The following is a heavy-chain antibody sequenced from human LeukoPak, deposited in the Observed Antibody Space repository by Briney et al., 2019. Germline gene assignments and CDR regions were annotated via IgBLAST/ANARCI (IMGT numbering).Heavy chain of an antibody. Sequence: PSETLSLTCAVSGGSISSSNWWSWVRPPPGKGLEWIGEIYHSGSTNYNPSLKSRVTISVDKSKSQFSLKLSSVTAADTAVYYCARDGGPGIAAAGGAFDIWGQGTMVTVSS. J-gene: IGHJ3*02. D-gene: IGHD6-13*01. V-gene: IGHV4-4*02. CDR2: IYHSGST. CDR1: GGSISSSNW. CDR3: ARDGGPGIAAAGGAFDI.